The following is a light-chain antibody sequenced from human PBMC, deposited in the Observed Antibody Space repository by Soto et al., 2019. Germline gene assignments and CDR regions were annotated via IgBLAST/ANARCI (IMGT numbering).Light chain of an antibody. J-gene: IGKJ2*03. Sequence: DIPMTQSPSTLSASVGDRVTITCRPSQSISNWLAWYQQKPGKAPKVLIYDASSLKSGVPSRFSGSGSGTEFTLTINSLQPDDFATYYCQHYNGRFGQGTRLEI. CDR2: DAS. V-gene: IGKV1-5*01. CDR3: QHYNGR. CDR1: QSISNW.